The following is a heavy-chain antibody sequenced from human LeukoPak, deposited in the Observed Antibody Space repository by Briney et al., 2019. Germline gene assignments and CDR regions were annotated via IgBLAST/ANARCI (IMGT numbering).Heavy chain of an antibody. CDR3: ARGDIVVVPAASAFDI. V-gene: IGHV1-24*01. Sequence: ASVTVSFKVSGYTLTELSMHWVRQAPGKGLEWMGGFDPEDGETIYAQKFQGRVTMTRNTSISTAYMELSSLRSEDTAVYYCARGDIVVVPAASAFDIWGQGTMVTVSS. D-gene: IGHD2-2*01. CDR1: GYTLTELS. CDR2: FDPEDGET. J-gene: IGHJ3*02.